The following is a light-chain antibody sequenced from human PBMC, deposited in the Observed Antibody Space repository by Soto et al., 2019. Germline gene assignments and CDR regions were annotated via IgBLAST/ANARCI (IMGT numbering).Light chain of an antibody. Sequence: QSALTQPPSASGSPGQSVTISCTGTSSDVGYYNYVSWYQQHPGKAPKLMIYEVNKRPSGVPDRFSGSKSGNTASLTVSGLQAEDEAYYYCNSYAGSNNFDVIFGGGTKLTVL. CDR2: EVN. V-gene: IGLV2-8*01. CDR3: NSYAGSNNFDVI. CDR1: SSDVGYYNY. J-gene: IGLJ2*01.